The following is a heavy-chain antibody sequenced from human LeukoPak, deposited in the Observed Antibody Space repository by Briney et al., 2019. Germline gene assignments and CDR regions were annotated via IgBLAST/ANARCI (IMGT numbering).Heavy chain of an antibody. CDR3: ARRCGGDCVDAFDI. CDR2: IYSGGST. V-gene: IGHV3-53*04. D-gene: IGHD2-21*02. Sequence: GGSLTLSCAASGFTFSSYWMHWVRQAPGKGLVWVSVIYSGGSTYYADSVKGRFTISRHNSKNTLYLQMNSLRAEDTAVYYCARRCGGDCVDAFDIWGQGTMVTVSS. J-gene: IGHJ3*02. CDR1: GFTFSSYW.